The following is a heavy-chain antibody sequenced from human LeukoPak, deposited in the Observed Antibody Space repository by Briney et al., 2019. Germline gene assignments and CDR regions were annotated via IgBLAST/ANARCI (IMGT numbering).Heavy chain of an antibody. CDR1: GGSISSYY. V-gene: IGHV4-34*01. CDR3: ARRGRQWLVLGYFDY. D-gene: IGHD6-19*01. J-gene: IGHJ4*02. Sequence: SETLSLTCTVSGGSISSYYWSWIRQPPGKGLEWIGEINHSGSTNYNPSLKSRVTISVDTSKNQFSLKLSSVTAADTAVYYCARRGRQWLVLGYFDYWGQGTLVTVSS. CDR2: INHSGST.